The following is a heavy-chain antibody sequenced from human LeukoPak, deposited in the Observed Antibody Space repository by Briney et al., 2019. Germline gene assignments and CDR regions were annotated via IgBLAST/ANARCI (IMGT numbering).Heavy chain of an antibody. CDR3: VTSTGYFSTWGAFDI. Sequence: ASVKVSCKASGFTFTAFYMHWVRQAPGQGLEWMAWINLRNGGTNYAQRFQGRVTMTRDTSISTAYMELSSLRSDDMAIYYCVTSTGYFSTWGAFDIWGQGTMVTVSS. D-gene: IGHD2-15*01. CDR1: GFTFTAFY. J-gene: IGHJ3*02. CDR2: INLRNGGT. V-gene: IGHV1-2*02.